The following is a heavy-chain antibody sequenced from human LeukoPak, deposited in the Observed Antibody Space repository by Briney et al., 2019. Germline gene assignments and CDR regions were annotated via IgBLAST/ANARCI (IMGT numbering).Heavy chain of an antibody. D-gene: IGHD6-6*01. CDR2: IYPGDSDT. V-gene: IGHV5-51*01. CDR1: GYSFTSYW. CDR3: ARHGSSSPYYYYYMDV. Sequence: GESLKISCKGSGYSFTSYWIGWVRQMPGKGLEWMGIIYPGDSDTRYSPSFQGQVTISADKSISTAYLRWSSLKASDTAMYYCARHGSSSPYYYYYMDVWGKGTTVTVSS. J-gene: IGHJ6*03.